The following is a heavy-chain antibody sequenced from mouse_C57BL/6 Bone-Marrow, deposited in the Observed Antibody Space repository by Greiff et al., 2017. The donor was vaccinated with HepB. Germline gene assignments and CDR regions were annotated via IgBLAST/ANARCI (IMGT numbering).Heavy chain of an antibody. D-gene: IGHD2-3*01. V-gene: IGHV5-12*01. CDR1: GFTFSDYY. CDR2: ISNGGGST. J-gene: IGHJ3*01. CDR3: ARRGDDGYYWFAY. Sequence: EVKLMESGGGLVQPGGSLKLSCAASGFTFSDYYMYWVRQTPEKRLEWVAYISNGGGSTYYPDTVKGRFTISRDNAKNTLYLQMSRLKSEDTAMYYCARRGDDGYYWFAYWGQGTLVTVSA.